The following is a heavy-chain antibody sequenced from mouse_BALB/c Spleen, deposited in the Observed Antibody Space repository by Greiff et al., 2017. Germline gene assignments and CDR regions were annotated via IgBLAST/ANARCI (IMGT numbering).Heavy chain of an antibody. V-gene: IGHV1S81*02. CDR3: ARPARATSWFAY. CDR1: GYTFTSYW. Sequence: QVQLKQPGAELVKPGASVKLSCKASGYTFTSYWMHWVKQRPGQGLEWIGEINPSNGRTNYNEKFKSKATLTVDKSSSTAYMQLSSLTSEHSAVYYCARPARATSWFAYWGQGTLVTVSA. J-gene: IGHJ3*01. CDR2: INPSNGRT. D-gene: IGHD3-1*01.